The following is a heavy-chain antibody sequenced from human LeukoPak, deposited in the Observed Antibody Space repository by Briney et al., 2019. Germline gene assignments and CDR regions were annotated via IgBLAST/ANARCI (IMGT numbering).Heavy chain of an antibody. CDR1: GFTFSSYA. D-gene: IGHD6-25*01. Sequence: SGGSLRLSCAASGFTFSSYAMSWVRQAPGKGLEWVSAISGSGGSTYYADSVKGRFTISRDNVKNTLYLQMNNLRAEDTAVYYCARVSGYRTLSFDNWGQGTLVTVSS. CDR2: ISGSGGST. CDR3: ARVSGYRTLSFDN. V-gene: IGHV3-23*01. J-gene: IGHJ4*02.